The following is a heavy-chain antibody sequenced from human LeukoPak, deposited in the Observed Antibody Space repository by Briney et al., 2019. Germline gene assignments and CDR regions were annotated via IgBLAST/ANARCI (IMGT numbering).Heavy chain of an antibody. CDR2: INPNSCGT. V-gene: IGHV1-2*02. D-gene: IGHD1-26*01. J-gene: IGHJ4*02. Sequence: ASVKVSCKASGYTFTGYYMHWVRRAPGQGLEWMGFINPNSCGTNYAQKFQARVTMTRDTSISTAYMELSRLRSDDTAVYYCARASGSYRPETDYWGQGTLVTVSS. CDR1: GYTFTGYY. CDR3: ARASGSYRPETDY.